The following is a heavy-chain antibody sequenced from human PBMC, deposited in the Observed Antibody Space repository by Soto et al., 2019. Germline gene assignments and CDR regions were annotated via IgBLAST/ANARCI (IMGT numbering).Heavy chain of an antibody. J-gene: IGHJ4*02. V-gene: IGHV4-59*12. CDR3: ARDKITGLFDY. D-gene: IGHD2-8*02. CDR1: GGSIINYY. CDR2: IYYSGYT. Sequence: SETLSLTCTVSGGSIINYYWSWIRQPPGKGLEWIGYIYYSGYTNYNPSLKSRVTISVDTSKNQFSLKLTSVTAADTAVYYCARDKITGLFDYWGQGTLVTVSS.